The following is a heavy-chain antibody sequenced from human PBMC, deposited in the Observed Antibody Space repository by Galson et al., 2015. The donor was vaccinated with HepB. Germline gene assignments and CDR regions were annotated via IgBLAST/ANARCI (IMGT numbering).Heavy chain of an antibody. J-gene: IGHJ4*02. CDR1: GFTFSSYA. Sequence: SLRLSCAASGFTFSSYAMSWVRQAPGKGLEWVSAISGSGGSTYYADSVKGRFTISRDNSKNTLYLQMNSLRAEDTAVYYCAKVNYYDSSGFHRGGFDYWGQGTLVTVSS. V-gene: IGHV3-23*01. D-gene: IGHD3-22*01. CDR3: AKVNYYDSSGFHRGGFDY. CDR2: ISGSGGST.